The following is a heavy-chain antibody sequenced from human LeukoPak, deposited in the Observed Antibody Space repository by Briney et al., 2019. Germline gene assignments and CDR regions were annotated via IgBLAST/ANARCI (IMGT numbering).Heavy chain of an antibody. V-gene: IGHV3-53*01. CDR3: ARFVLHYDSSGYTYYFDY. Sequence: GGSLRLSCAASGFTVSSNYMSWVRQAPGKGLEWVSVISSGGSTYYADSVKGRFTISRDNSKNTLYLQMNSLRAEDTAVYYCARFVLHYDSSGYTYYFDYWGQGTLVTVSS. D-gene: IGHD3-22*01. J-gene: IGHJ4*02. CDR1: GFTVSSNY. CDR2: ISSGGST.